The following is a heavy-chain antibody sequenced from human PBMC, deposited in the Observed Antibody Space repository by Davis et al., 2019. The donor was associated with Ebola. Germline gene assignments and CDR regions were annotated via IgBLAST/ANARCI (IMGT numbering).Heavy chain of an antibody. V-gene: IGHV3-21*01. CDR2: ISGSGGST. CDR3: ARDRSSGYDYDYYYGMDV. D-gene: IGHD6-19*01. J-gene: IGHJ6*02. Sequence: PGGSLTLSCAASGFTFSSYSMNWVRQAPGKGLEWVSAISGSGGSTYYADSVKGRFTISRDNAKNSLYLQMNSLRAEDTAVYYCARDRSSGYDYDYYYGMDVWGQGTTVTVSS. CDR1: GFTFSSYS.